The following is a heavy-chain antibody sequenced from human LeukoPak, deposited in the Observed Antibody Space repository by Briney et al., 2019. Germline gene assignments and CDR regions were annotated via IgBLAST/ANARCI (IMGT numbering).Heavy chain of an antibody. J-gene: IGHJ4*02. CDR1: GFTFSSCS. CDR3: ATQNFDY. V-gene: IGHV3-74*01. CDR2: IKGDGSSI. Sequence: GGSLRLSCAAAGFTFSSCSMHWVCQAPRKGLGWVSRIKGDGSSISYADSVKGRFTIFRDNAKNTLFLQMNSLRAEDTALYYCATQNFDYWGQGTLVTVSS.